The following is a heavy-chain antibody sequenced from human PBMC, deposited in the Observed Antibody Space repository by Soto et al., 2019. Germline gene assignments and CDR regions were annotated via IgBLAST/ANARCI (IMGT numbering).Heavy chain of an antibody. D-gene: IGHD3-10*01. CDR3: ARDDGLGLAPYSGMDV. CDR1: GFTFSSYE. CDR2: ISSSGSTI. J-gene: IGHJ6*02. Sequence: EVQLVESGGGLVQPGGSLRLSCAASGFTFSSYEMNWVRQAPGKGLEWVSYISSSGSTIFYADSVKGRFTISRDNAKNSLYLQMNSLRAEDTAVYYCARDDGLGLAPYSGMDVWSQGTTVTVSS. V-gene: IGHV3-48*03.